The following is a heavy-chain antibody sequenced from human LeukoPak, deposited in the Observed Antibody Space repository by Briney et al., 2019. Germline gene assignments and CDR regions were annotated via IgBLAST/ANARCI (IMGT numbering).Heavy chain of an antibody. CDR2: IIPILGIA. J-gene: IGHJ4*02. CDR1: GGTFSSYA. Sequence: SVKVSCKASGGTFSSYAISWVRQAPGQGLEWMGSIIPILGIANYAQKFQGRVTITADKSTSTAYMELSSLRSEDTAVYYCASLIQGIAAAGTIFDYWGQGTLVTVSS. D-gene: IGHD6-13*01. V-gene: IGHV1-69*04. CDR3: ASLIQGIAAAGTIFDY.